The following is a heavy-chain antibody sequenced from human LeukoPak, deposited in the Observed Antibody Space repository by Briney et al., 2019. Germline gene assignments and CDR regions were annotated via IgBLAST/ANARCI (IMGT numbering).Heavy chain of an antibody. D-gene: IGHD2-2*01. CDR2: IYYSGSI. V-gene: IGHV4-59*12. CDR3: ARLPVVVPAATNWFDP. Sequence: SETLSLTCTVSGGSISSYYWSWIRQPPGKGLEWIGYIYYSGSINYNPSLKSRVTISLDTSKNQFSLKLSSVTAADTAVYYCARLPVVVPAATNWFDPWGQGTLVTVSS. J-gene: IGHJ5*02. CDR1: GGSISSYY.